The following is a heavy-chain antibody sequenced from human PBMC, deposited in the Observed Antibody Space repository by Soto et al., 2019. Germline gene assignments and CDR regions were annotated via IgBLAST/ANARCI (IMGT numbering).Heavy chain of an antibody. D-gene: IGHD6-13*01. J-gene: IGHJ4*02. CDR3: AREGPLSWYSRAFDY. CDR1: GGSFSGYY. V-gene: IGHV4-34*01. CDR2: INHGGST. Sequence: SETLSLTCAVYGGSFSGYYWSWIRQPPGKGLEWIGEINHGGSTNYNPSLKSRVTISLDTSKNQFSLKLSSVTAADTVLYYCAREGPLSWYSRAFDYWGQGTLVTVSS.